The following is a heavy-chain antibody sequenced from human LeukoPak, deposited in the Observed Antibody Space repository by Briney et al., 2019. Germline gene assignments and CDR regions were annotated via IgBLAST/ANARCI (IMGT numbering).Heavy chain of an antibody. CDR1: GFTFSDYY. CDR2: ISSTGSYT. Sequence: PGGSLRLSCAASGFTFSDYYMTWIRQAPGKGLEWVSDISSTGSYTNYADSVKGRFTISRDNAKNSLYLQMNSLRAEDTAVYYCATAAYFYDSSGQTSDYWGQGTLVTVSS. D-gene: IGHD3-22*01. J-gene: IGHJ4*02. CDR3: ATAAYFYDSSGQTSDY. V-gene: IGHV3-11*03.